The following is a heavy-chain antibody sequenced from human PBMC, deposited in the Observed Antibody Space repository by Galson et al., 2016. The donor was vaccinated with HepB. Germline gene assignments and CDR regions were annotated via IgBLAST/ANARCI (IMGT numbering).Heavy chain of an antibody. Sequence: SVKVSCKAYGYTFTDYYIHWVRQAPGQGLEWMGWIKPTSGGTSYAQNFQGRVTMTRDTSITTAYMELSRLRSDDTAVYYCARGGYNIFAAVGDEYFQYWGHGTLVSVSS. J-gene: IGHJ1*01. V-gene: IGHV1-2*02. D-gene: IGHD5-24*01. CDR1: GYTFTDYY. CDR3: ARGGYNIFAAVGDEYFQY. CDR2: IKPTSGGT.